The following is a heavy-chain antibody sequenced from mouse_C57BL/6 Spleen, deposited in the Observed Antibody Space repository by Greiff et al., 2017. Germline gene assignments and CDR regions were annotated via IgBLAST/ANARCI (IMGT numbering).Heavy chain of an antibody. D-gene: IGHD1-1*01. CDR3: AITTVVDNYFDY. CDR2: LSSGSNTI. CDR1: GFTFSDYG. J-gene: IGHJ2*01. V-gene: IGHV5-17*01. Sequence: EVKLVESGGGLVKPGGSLKLSCAASGFTFSDYGMHWVRQAPEKGLEWVAYLSSGSNTIYSADTVKGRFPIARDNAKSTLFLQMTSLRSEDTAMYYCAITTVVDNYFDYWGQGTTLTVSS.